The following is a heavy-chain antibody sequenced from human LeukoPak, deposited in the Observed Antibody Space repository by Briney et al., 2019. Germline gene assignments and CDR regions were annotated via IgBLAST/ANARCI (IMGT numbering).Heavy chain of an antibody. V-gene: IGHV3-30-3*01. CDR3: ARGRAVTGSTVDY. Sequence: GGSLRLSCAASGFIFSSDAMNWVRRAPGKALEWVATISSDGGNRYYSDSVKGRFTISRDNSKNTLYLQMNSLRPEDTAVFHCARGRAVTGSTVDYWGQGTLVTVSS. CDR2: ISSDGGNR. J-gene: IGHJ4*02. D-gene: IGHD6-19*01. CDR1: GFIFSSDA.